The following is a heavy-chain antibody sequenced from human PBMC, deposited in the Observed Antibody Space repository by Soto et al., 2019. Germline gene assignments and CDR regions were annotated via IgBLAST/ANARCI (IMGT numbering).Heavy chain of an antibody. CDR3: AKNPGYYYDSTGYHFDY. Sequence: GGSLRLSCAASGFTFSSYAMSWVRQAPGKGLEWVSAISASGGSTYYADSVKGRFTISRDNAKNTLYLQMSSLRAEDTAVYYCAKNPGYYYDSTGYHFDYWGQGTLVTVSS. V-gene: IGHV3-23*01. CDR2: ISASGGST. D-gene: IGHD3-22*01. J-gene: IGHJ4*02. CDR1: GFTFSSYA.